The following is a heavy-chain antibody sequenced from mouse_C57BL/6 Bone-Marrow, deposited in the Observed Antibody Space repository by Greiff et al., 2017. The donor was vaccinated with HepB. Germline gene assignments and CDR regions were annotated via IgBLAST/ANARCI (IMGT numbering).Heavy chain of an antibody. D-gene: IGHD1-1*01. V-gene: IGHV1-55*01. CDR2: IYPGSGST. CDR3: ARYIATVVAPVF. CDR1: GYTFTSYW. Sequence: VQLQQPGAELVKPGASVKMSCKASGYTFTSYWITWVKQRPGQGLEWIGDIYPGSGSTNYNEKFKSKATLTVDTSSSPAYMQLSSLTSEDSAVYYCARYIATVVAPVFWGTGTTVTVSS. J-gene: IGHJ1*03.